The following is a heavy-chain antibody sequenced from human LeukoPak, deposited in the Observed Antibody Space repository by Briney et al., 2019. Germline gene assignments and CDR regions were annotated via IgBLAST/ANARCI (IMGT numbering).Heavy chain of an antibody. CDR1: GGSISSGSYY. J-gene: IGHJ6*03. CDR2: IYTSGST. V-gene: IGHV4-61*02. D-gene: IGHD1-26*01. CDR3: ARDQREWGLLDYYYYMDV. Sequence: SETLSLTCTVSGGSISSGSYYWSWIRQPAGKGLEWIGRIYTSGSTNYNPSLKSRVTISVDTSKNQFSLKLSSVTAADTAVYYCARDQREWGLLDYYYYMDVWGKGTTVTVSS.